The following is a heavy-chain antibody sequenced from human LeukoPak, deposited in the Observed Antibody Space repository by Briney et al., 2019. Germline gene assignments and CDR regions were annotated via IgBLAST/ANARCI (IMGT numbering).Heavy chain of an antibody. J-gene: IGHJ4*02. Sequence: KPAGSLRLSCAASGFSFSDYYMNWLRQAPGKGLEWISYISNRGNSIYYADSMRGRFTISRDNAKNSLFLQMDSLRAEDTAVYYCAREGLDGSYSFDCWGQGTLVTVSS. D-gene: IGHD6-13*01. V-gene: IGHV3-11*01. CDR2: ISNRGNSI. CDR1: GFSFSDYY. CDR3: AREGLDGSYSFDC.